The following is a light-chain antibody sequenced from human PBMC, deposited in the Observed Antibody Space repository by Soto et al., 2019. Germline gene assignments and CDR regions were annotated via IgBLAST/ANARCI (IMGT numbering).Light chain of an antibody. Sequence: EIVLTQSPGTLSLSPGERATLSCRASQSVSSSYLAWYQQKPGQAHSRLIYGASSMATGIPDRFSGSGSGTDFTLTISRLEPEDFAVYYCQQYGSSFIYTFGQGTKLEIK. CDR2: GAS. CDR3: QQYGSSFIYT. J-gene: IGKJ2*01. V-gene: IGKV3-20*01. CDR1: QSVSSSY.